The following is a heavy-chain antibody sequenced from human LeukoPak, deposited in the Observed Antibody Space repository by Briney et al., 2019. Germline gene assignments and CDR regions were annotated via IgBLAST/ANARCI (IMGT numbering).Heavy chain of an antibody. J-gene: IGHJ6*02. CDR1: GFTFSSYA. Sequence: GGSLRLSCAASGFTFSSYAMSWVRQAPGKGLEWVSAISGSGGSTYYADSVKGRFTISRDNSKDTLYLQMNSLRAEDTAVYYCAKVMAYYYGMDVWGQGTTVAVSS. D-gene: IGHD5-24*01. CDR3: AKVMAYYYGMDV. V-gene: IGHV3-23*01. CDR2: ISGSGGST.